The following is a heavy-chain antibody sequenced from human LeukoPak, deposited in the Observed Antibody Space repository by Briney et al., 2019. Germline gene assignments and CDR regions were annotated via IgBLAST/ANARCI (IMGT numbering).Heavy chain of an antibody. D-gene: IGHD2-15*01. CDR1: GYTFTSYW. V-gene: IGHV5-51*01. Sequence: GESLKISCKGSGYTFTSYWIGWVRQMPGKGLEWMGIIYPGDSDTRYSPSFQGQVTISADKSISTAYLQWSSLKASDTAMYYCALGPGYCSGGSCYSGPPHYWGQGTLVTVSS. CDR2: IYPGDSDT. CDR3: ALGPGYCSGGSCYSGPPHY. J-gene: IGHJ4*02.